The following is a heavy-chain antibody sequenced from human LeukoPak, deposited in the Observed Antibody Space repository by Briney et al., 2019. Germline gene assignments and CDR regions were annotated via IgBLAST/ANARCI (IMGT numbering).Heavy chain of an antibody. V-gene: IGHV3-23*01. D-gene: IGHD3-22*01. CDR3: AKGRYYDSSGYPNYFDY. Sequence: TGGSLRLSCAASGFTFSSYAMSWVRQAPGKGLEWVSAISGSGGSTYYADSVKGRFTISRDNSKNTLYLQMNSLRAEDTAVYYCAKGRYYDSSGYPNYFDYWGQGTLVTVSS. CDR2: ISGSGGST. CDR1: GFTFSSYA. J-gene: IGHJ4*02.